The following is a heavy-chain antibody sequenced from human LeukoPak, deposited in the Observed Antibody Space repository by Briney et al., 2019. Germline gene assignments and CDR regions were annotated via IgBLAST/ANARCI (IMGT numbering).Heavy chain of an antibody. CDR1: GFTFSSYS. CDR2: ISSSSSYI. CDR3: AGVLWFGESAADY. J-gene: IGHJ4*02. D-gene: IGHD3-10*01. V-gene: IGHV3-21*01. Sequence: GGSLRLSCAASGFTFSSYSMNWVRQAPGKGLEWVSSISSSSSYIYYADSVKGRFTISRDNAKNSLYLQVNSLRAEDTAVYYCAGVLWFGESAADYWGQGTLVTVSS.